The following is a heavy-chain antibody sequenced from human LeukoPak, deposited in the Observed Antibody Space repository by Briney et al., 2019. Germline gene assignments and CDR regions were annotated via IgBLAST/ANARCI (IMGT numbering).Heavy chain of an antibody. D-gene: IGHD3-22*01. V-gene: IGHV3-33*06. CDR1: GFTFSSYG. CDR3: AKDPTLDYYDSSGYCSYYFDY. Sequence: GGSLRLSCAASGFTFSSYGMHWVRQAPGKGLEWVAAIWYDGSNKYYADSVKGRFTISRDNSKNTLYLQMNSLRAEDTAVYYCAKDPTLDYYDSSGYCSYYFDYWGQGTLVTVSS. J-gene: IGHJ4*02. CDR2: IWYDGSNK.